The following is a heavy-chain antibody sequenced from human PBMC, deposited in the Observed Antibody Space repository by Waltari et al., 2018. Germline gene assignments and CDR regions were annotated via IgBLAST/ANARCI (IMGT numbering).Heavy chain of an antibody. V-gene: IGHV4-38-2*01. D-gene: IGHD6-19*01. CDR3: ARPGYSSGGWFDP. CDR2: IYHSGRT. CDR1: GYSISSGYY. Sequence: QVQLQESGPGLVKPSETLSLTCAVSGYSISSGYYWGWIRQPPGKGLEWIGSIYHSGRTYYNPSLKSRVNISVDTSKNQFSLKLSSVTAADTAVYYCARPGYSSGGWFDPWGQGTLVTVSS. J-gene: IGHJ5*02.